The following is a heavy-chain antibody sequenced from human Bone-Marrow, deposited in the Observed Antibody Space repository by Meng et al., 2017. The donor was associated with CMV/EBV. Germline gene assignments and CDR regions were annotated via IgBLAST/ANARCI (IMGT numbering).Heavy chain of an antibody. CDR1: GGSISSSSYY. CDR3: ARAGIVVVPHGMAV. V-gene: IGHV4-39*07. D-gene: IGHD2-2*01. CDR2: IYYSGST. Sequence: GSLRLSCTVSGGSISSSSYYWGWIRQPPGKGLEWIGSIYYSGSTYYNPSLKSRVTISVDTSKNQFSLKLSSVTAADTAVYYCARAGIVVVPHGMAVWGPGNTVNVSS. J-gene: IGHJ6*02.